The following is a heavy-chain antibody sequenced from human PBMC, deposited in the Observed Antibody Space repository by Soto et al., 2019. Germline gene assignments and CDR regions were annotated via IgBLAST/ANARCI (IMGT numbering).Heavy chain of an antibody. CDR3: ARDHPGDIVATTERAFDS. CDR2: ISAYNGNT. D-gene: IGHD5-12*01. V-gene: IGHV1-18*01. CDR1: GYTFTSYG. J-gene: IGHJ4*02. Sequence: QVQLVQSGAEVKKPGASVKVSCKASGYTFTSYGISWVRQAPGQGLEWMGWISAYNGNTNYAQKLQGRVTMTTDTSTSTAYMELRSLRSDDTGVYYCARDHPGDIVATTERAFDSWGQGTLVTVSS.